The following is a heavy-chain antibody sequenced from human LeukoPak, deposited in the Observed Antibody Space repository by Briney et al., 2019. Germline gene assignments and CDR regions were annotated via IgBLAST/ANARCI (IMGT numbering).Heavy chain of an antibody. CDR2: ISSSSSYI. CDR3: ARDGYREYYFDY. J-gene: IGHJ4*02. Sequence: GGSLRLSCAASGFTFSSYSMNWVRQAPGKGLEWVSSISSSSSYIYYADSVKGRFTISRDNAKNSLYLQMNSLRAEDTAVYYCARDGYREYYFDYWGQGTLVTVSS. CDR1: GFTFSSYS. V-gene: IGHV3-21*01. D-gene: IGHD5-18*01.